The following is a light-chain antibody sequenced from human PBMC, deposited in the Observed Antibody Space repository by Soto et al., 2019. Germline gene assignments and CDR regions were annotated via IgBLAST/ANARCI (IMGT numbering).Light chain of an antibody. Sequence: EIVMTQSPVTLSVSPGERATLSCRASQSVNSNLAWYQHKPGQAPRLLIYGASTRATGIPARFSGSGSGTEFPLTINSLQSEDFAVYYSQQYNSWRTFGQGTKLEIK. V-gene: IGKV3-15*01. CDR1: QSVNSN. CDR3: QQYNSWRT. CDR2: GAS. J-gene: IGKJ2*01.